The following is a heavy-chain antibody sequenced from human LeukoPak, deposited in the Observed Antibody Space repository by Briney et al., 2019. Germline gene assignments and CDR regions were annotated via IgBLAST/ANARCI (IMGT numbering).Heavy chain of an antibody. Sequence: PGGSLRLSCAVSGFTVSSNYMSWVRQAPGKGLERVSVIYSGGSTYYADSVKGRFTISRDNSKNTLYLQMNSLRADDTAVYYCAKDRSHTAKNYFDYWGQGTLVTVSS. CDR1: GFTVSSNY. V-gene: IGHV3-53*01. CDR2: IYSGGST. D-gene: IGHD5-18*01. J-gene: IGHJ4*02. CDR3: AKDRSHTAKNYFDY.